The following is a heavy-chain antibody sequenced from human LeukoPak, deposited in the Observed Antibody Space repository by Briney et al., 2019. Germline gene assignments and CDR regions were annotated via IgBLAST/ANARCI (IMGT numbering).Heavy chain of an antibody. CDR2: IYYSGST. CDR1: GGSISSSSYY. D-gene: IGHD1-26*01. CDR3: AGNSGYVDY. J-gene: IGHJ4*02. V-gene: IGHV4-39*07. Sequence: SETLSLTCTVSGGSISSSSYYWGWIRQPPGKGLEWIGYIYYSGSTNYNPSLKSRVTMSVDTSKNQFSLKLSSVTALDTAVYYCAGNSGYVDYWGQGTLVTVSS.